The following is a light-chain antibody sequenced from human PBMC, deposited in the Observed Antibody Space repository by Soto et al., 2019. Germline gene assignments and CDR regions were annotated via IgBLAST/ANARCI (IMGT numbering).Light chain of an antibody. J-gene: IGKJ1*01. V-gene: IGKV3-15*01. CDR2: GAS. Sequence: EVVMTQSPATLSVSPGERATLSCRASQTISTNLAWYQQKPGQAPRLLIYGASTRAAGIPARFSGSGSGTEFTLIISSLQSEDFAVYYCQQRSNWPRGTFGQGTKVDI. CDR3: QQRSNWPRGT. CDR1: QTISTN.